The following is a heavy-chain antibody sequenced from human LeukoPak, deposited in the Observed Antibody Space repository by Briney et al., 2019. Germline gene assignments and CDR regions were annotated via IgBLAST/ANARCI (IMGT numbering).Heavy chain of an antibody. CDR1: GGTFSSYA. CDR2: IIPILGIA. CDR3: ARRDYDYVWGSYRPLDY. J-gene: IGHJ4*02. V-gene: IGHV1-69*04. D-gene: IGHD3-16*02. Sequence: SVKVSCKASGGTFSSYAISWVRQAPGQGLEWMGRIIPILGIANYAQKFQGRVTITADKSTSTAYMELSSLRSEDTAVYYRARRDYDYVWGSYRPLDYWGQGTLVTVSS.